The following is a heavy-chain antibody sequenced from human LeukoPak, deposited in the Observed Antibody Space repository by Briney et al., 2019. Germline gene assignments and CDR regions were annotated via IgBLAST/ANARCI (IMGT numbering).Heavy chain of an antibody. CDR3: ARAPYSSSWYSYYYYYYMDV. J-gene: IGHJ6*03. CDR2: ISSSGSTI. Sequence: GGSLRLSCAAPGFTFSDYYMSWIRQAPGKGLEWVSYISSSGSTIYYADSVKGRFTISRDNAKNSLYLQMNSLRAEDTAVYYCARAPYSSSWYSYYYYYYMDVWGKGTTVTISS. D-gene: IGHD6-13*01. V-gene: IGHV3-11*01. CDR1: GFTFSDYY.